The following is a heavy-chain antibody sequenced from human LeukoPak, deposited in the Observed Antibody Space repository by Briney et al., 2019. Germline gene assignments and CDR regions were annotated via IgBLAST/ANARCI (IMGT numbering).Heavy chain of an antibody. D-gene: IGHD1-1*01. J-gene: IGHJ3*02. V-gene: IGHV3-21*01. CDR1: GFTLSSYS. CDR3: ARLGGGKTGPNDAFDI. CDR2: ISSSSSYI. Sequence: GGSLRLSCAASGFTLSSYSMNWVRQALGKGLEWVSSISSSSSYIYYADSVKGRFTISRDNAKNSLYLQMSSLRAEDTAVYYCARLGGGKTGPNDAFDIWGQGTMVTVSS.